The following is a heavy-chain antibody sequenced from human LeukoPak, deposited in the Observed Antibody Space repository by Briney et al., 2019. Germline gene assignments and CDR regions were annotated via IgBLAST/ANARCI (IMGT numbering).Heavy chain of an antibody. CDR2: ISYDGSNK. CDR3: AKGPDAFYDSSGYYFNWFDP. D-gene: IGHD3-22*01. CDR1: GFIFSGHV. Sequence: PGGSLRLSCAASGFIFSGHVMHWVRQAPGKGLEWVAVISYDGSNKYYADSVKGRFTISRDNSKNTLYLQMNSLRAEDTAVYYCAKGPDAFYDSSGYYFNWFDPWGQGTLVTVSS. J-gene: IGHJ5*02. V-gene: IGHV3-30*18.